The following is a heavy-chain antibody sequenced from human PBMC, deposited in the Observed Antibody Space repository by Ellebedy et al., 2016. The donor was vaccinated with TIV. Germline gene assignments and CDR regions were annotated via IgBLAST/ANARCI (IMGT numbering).Heavy chain of an antibody. CDR3: AKDLFGDYYYAMDV. J-gene: IGHJ6*02. CDR2: ISGDGGRT. V-gene: IGHV3-43*02. CDR1: GFTFDDYA. Sequence: GESLKISCAASGFTFDDYAMHWVRLAPGKGLEWVSLISGDGGRTFYADSVKGRFTISRDNRKNSLYLQMNSLRFEDTALYYCAKDLFGDYYYAMDVWGQGTTVTVSS. D-gene: IGHD3-10*01.